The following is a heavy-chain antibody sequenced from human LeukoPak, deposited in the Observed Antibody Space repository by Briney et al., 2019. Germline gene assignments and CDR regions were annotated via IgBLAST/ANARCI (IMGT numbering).Heavy chain of an antibody. CDR2: ISSSSSYI. J-gene: IGHJ5*02. Sequence: GGSLRLSCAASGFTFSSYSMNWVRQAPGKGLEWVSSISSSSSYIYYADSVKGRFTISRDNAKNSLYLQMNSLRAEDTAVYYCARGPRVVPAASMRVWFDPWGQGTLVTVSS. CDR1: GFTFSSYS. D-gene: IGHD2-2*01. CDR3: ARGPRVVPAASMRVWFDP. V-gene: IGHV3-21*01.